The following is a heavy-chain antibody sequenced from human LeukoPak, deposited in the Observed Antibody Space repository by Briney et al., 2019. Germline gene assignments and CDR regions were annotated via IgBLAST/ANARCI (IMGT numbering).Heavy chain of an antibody. CDR3: ARAHYSGNYGDFDY. J-gene: IGHJ4*02. V-gene: IGHV3-53*01. CDR1: GVTVSTNY. D-gene: IGHD1-26*01. Sequence: GGSLRLSCAASGVTVSTNYMSWVRQAPGKGLEWVSVIYSSGSTYYADSMKGRFTISRDNSKNTLYLQMNSLRVEDTAVYYCARAHYSGNYGDFDYWGQGTLVTVSS. CDR2: IYSSGST.